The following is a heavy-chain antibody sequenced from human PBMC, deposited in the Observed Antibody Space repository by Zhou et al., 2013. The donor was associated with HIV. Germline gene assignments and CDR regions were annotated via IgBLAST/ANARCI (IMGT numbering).Heavy chain of an antibody. D-gene: IGHD1-26*01. CDR3: AREKFIVGATTSWYFDL. CDR1: GGTFSSYA. CDR2: IIPIFGTA. V-gene: IGHV1-69*05. J-gene: IGHJ2*01. Sequence: QVQLVQSGAEVKKPGSSVKVSCKASGGTFSSYAISWVRQAPGQGLEWMGGIIPIFGTANYAQKFQGRVTITTDESTSTAYMELSSLRSEDTAVYYCAREKFIVGATTSWYFDLWGRGTLVTVSS.